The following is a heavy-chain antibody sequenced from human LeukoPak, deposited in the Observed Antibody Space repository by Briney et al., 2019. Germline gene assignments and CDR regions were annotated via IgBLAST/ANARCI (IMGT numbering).Heavy chain of an antibody. CDR1: GYTFTSYG. CDR2: ISAYNDNT. V-gene: IGHV1-18*01. Sequence: GASVKVSCKASGYTFTSYGISWVRQAPGQGLEWMGWISAYNDNTNYAQELQGRVTMTTDTSTSTAYMELRSLRSDDTAVYYCAKGYDILTRYYCYYGMDVWGQGTTVTVSS. J-gene: IGHJ6*02. CDR3: AKGYDILTRYYCYYGMDV. D-gene: IGHD3-9*01.